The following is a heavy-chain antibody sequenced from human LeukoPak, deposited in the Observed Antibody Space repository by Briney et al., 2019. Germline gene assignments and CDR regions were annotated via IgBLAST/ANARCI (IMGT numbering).Heavy chain of an antibody. J-gene: IGHJ5*02. CDR3: ARGPNCSSTSCYRGGDWFDP. CDR1: GGSFSGYY. CDR2: INHSGST. V-gene: IGHV4-34*01. D-gene: IGHD2-2*02. Sequence: SETLSLTCAVYGGSFSGYYWSWIRQPPGKGLGWIGEINHSGSTNYNPSLKSRVTISVDTSKNQFSLKLSSVTAADTAVYYCARGPNCSSTSCYRGGDWFDPWGQGTLVTVSS.